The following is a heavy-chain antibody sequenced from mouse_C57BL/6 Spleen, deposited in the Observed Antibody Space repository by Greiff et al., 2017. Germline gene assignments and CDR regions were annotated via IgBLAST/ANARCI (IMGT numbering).Heavy chain of an antibody. J-gene: IGHJ2*01. CDR2: INPSSGYT. Sequence: QVQLQQPGAELVMPGASVKLSCKASGYTFTSYWMHWVKQRPGQGLEWIGYINPSSGYTKYNQKFKDKATLTADKSSSTAYMQLSSLTYEDSAVYYCARPLIYYGYEGYFDYWGQGTTLTVSS. CDR3: ARPLIYYGYEGYFDY. D-gene: IGHD2-2*01. CDR1: GYTFTSYW. V-gene: IGHV1-7*01.